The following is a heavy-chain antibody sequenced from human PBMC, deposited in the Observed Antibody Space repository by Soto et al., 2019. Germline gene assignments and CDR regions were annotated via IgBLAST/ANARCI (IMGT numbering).Heavy chain of an antibody. V-gene: IGHV4-39*01. CDR2: IYYSGTT. Sequence: SGTQWLTSTVSGSSISSGHYYGGGIRQPQGEGLEWIGSIYYSGTTYYNPSLKSRVTISVDMSKNQFSLKLSSVTAADTAVYYCARRRIPYGMDVWGQGTTLTVSS. CDR1: GSSISSGHYY. J-gene: IGHJ6*02. CDR3: ARRRIPYGMDV.